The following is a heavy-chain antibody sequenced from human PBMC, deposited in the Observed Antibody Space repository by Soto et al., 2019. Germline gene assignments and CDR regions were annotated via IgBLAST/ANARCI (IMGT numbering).Heavy chain of an antibody. CDR2: IWYDGSNK. CDR1: GFTFSSYG. V-gene: IGHV3-33*01. CDR3: ARGAYYYGSGSSSDGMDF. J-gene: IGHJ6*02. D-gene: IGHD3-10*01. Sequence: QVQLVESGGGVVQPGRSLRLSCAASGFTFSSYGMHWVRQAPGKGLEWVAVIWYDGSNKYYADSVKGRFTISRDNSKKTLYLQMNSLRAEDTAVYYWARGAYYYGSGSSSDGMDFWGQGTTVTVSS.